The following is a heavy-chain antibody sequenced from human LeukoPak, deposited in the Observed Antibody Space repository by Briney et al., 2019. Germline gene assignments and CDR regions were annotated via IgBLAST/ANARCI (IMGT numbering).Heavy chain of an antibody. CDR3: ARDPGGVVYFDY. J-gene: IGHJ4*02. Sequence: GRSLRLSCAVSGFTFSNYDMHWVRQAPGKGLEWVAVIWYDGSNKYYADSVKGRFTISRDNSKNTLYLQMNTLRSEDTAVYYCARDPGGVVYFDYWGQGTLVTVSS. CDR2: IWYDGSNK. CDR1: GFTFSNYD. V-gene: IGHV3-33*01. D-gene: IGHD2-8*01.